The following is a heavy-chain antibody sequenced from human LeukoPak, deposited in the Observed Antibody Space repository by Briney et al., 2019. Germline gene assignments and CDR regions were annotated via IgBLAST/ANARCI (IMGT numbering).Heavy chain of an antibody. Sequence: KSGGSLRLSCEVFGFRFDDYGMSWVRQAPGKGLEWVSIIYTGGSTYYAHSVKGRFTISRDNSKNTVYLQMNSLRAEDTAVYFCARDLGTNDAFDIWGQGTMLTVSS. D-gene: IGHD7-27*01. CDR2: IYTGGST. CDR1: GFRFDDYG. J-gene: IGHJ3*02. CDR3: ARDLGTNDAFDI. V-gene: IGHV3-53*01.